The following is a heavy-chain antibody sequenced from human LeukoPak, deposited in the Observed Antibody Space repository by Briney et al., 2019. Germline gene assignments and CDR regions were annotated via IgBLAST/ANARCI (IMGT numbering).Heavy chain of an antibody. CDR1: DGSSNTHY. D-gene: IGHD3-22*01. CDR2: IYYSGST. CDR3: ARHYYDSSSAAFDI. Sequence: SETLSLTCTVSDGSSNTHYWSWIRQPPGKGLEWIGYIYYSGSTNYNPSLKSRVTISVDTSKNQFSLKLSSVTAADTAVYYCARHYYDSSSAAFDIWGQGTMVTVSS. J-gene: IGHJ3*02. V-gene: IGHV4-59*08.